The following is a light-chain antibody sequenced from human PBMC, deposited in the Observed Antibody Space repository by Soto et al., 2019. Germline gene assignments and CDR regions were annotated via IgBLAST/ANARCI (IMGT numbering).Light chain of an antibody. Sequence: EIVMTQSPATLSVSPGERATLSCRASQSVSSNLAWYQQKPGQAPRLLIYAASTRATGIPARFSGSGSGTAFTLTISSLQSEDFAVYYCQQCNNWPLTFGGGTKVEIK. CDR1: QSVSSN. V-gene: IGKV3-15*01. CDR2: AAS. CDR3: QQCNNWPLT. J-gene: IGKJ4*01.